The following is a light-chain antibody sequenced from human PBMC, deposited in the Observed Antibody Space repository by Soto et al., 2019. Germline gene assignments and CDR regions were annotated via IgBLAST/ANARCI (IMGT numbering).Light chain of an antibody. V-gene: IGLV2-8*01. CDR1: SSDVGGYNY. CDR2: EVS. CDR3: SSYAGSLYV. Sequence: QSALTQPPSASGSPGQSVTISCAGTSSDVGGYNYVSWYQQHPGKPPKLMIYEVSKRPSGVPDRFSGSKSGNAASLTVCVLQAEEEADYYCSSYAGSLYVFGTGTKVTVL. J-gene: IGLJ1*01.